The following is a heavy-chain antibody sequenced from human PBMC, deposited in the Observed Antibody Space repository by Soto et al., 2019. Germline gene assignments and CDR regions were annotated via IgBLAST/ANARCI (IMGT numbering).Heavy chain of an antibody. V-gene: IGHV3-11*01. CDR3: ARDYCSGGSCDKIFDY. Sequence: GGSLRLSCAASGFTFSDYYMSWIRQAPGKGLEWVSYISSSGSTIYYADSVKGRFTISRDNAKNSLYLQMNSLRAEDTAVYYCARDYCSGGSCDKIFDYWGQGTLVTVSS. D-gene: IGHD2-15*01. J-gene: IGHJ4*02. CDR2: ISSSGSTI. CDR1: GFTFSDYY.